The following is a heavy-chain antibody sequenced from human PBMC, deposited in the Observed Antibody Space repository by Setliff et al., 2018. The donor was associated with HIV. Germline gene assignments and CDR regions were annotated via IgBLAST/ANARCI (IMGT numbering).Heavy chain of an antibody. CDR2: INAGDDNT. V-gene: IGHV1-3*01. Sequence: ASVKVSCKAFGYTFSTNAIHWVRQAPGQRLEWMGYINAGDDNTRYSEKFQGRVTVTMDTSTSTAYMELRSLRSDDTAVYYCGRSETRDSRGLYYWGRGTLVTVSS. CDR1: GYTFSTNA. J-gene: IGHJ4*02. CDR3: GRSETRDSRGLYY. D-gene: IGHD3-22*01.